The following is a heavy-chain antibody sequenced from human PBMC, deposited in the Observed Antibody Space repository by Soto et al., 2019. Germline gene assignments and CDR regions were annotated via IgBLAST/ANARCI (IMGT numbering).Heavy chain of an antibody. J-gene: IGHJ5*01. CDR1: GGSISSGSYS. CDR2: IYHSGTT. V-gene: IGHV4-30-2*01. CDR3: ARARGYGGYDSYGNWFDS. Sequence: PSETLSLTCAVSGGSISSGSYSWSWIRQPPGKGLKWIGYIYHSGTTCYNPSLKSRVTMSLDKSRNQCSLKLSSVTAAYTAVYYCARARGYGGYDSYGNWFDSWGRGTMVSVSS. D-gene: IGHD5-12*01.